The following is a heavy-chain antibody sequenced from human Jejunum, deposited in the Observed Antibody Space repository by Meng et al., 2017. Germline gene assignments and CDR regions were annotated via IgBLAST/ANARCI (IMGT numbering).Heavy chain of an antibody. CDR1: GDSVSSDNYY. J-gene: IGHJ4*02. Sequence: QVSCTGLVRPRETLSRTCTVYGDSVSSDNYYWSWIRQPPGKGLEWIGYVYYSGHTDCNPSLKSRLSISIDTSKNHFSLKLSSVTAADTAVYYCARTPLYSGSYYFDPWGQGALVTVSS. CDR3: ARTPLYSGSYYFDP. CDR2: VYYSGHT. V-gene: IGHV4-61*03. D-gene: IGHD1-26*01.